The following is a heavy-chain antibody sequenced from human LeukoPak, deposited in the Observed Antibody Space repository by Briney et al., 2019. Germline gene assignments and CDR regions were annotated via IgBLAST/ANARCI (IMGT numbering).Heavy chain of an antibody. CDR2: IYYSGSP. Sequence: SETLSLTCTVSGGSISSYYWSWIRQPPGKGLEWIGYIYYSGSPNYNPSLKSRVTISVDTSKNQFSLKLSSVTAADTAVYYCATGAPTSYSLAYWGQGTLVTVSS. J-gene: IGHJ4*02. V-gene: IGHV4-59*08. CDR3: ATGAPTSYSLAY. D-gene: IGHD6-13*01. CDR1: GGSISSYY.